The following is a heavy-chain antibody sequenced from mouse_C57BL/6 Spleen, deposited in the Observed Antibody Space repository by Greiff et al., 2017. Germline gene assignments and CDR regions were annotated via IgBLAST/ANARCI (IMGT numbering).Heavy chain of an antibody. CDR2: IYPGSGST. Sequence: QVQLQQPGAELVKPGASVKLSCKASGYTFTSYWITWVKQRPGQGLEWIGDIYPGSGSTNYNEKFKSKATLTVDTPSSTAYMQLSSLTSEDSAVYDCERVYYDDDHFAYWGQGTLVTVSA. CDR3: ERVYYDDDHFAY. CDR1: GYTFTSYW. V-gene: IGHV1-55*01. J-gene: IGHJ3*01. D-gene: IGHD2-4*01.